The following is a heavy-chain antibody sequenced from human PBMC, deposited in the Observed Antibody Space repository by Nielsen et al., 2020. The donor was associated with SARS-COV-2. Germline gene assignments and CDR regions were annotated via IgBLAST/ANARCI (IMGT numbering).Heavy chain of an antibody. V-gene: IGHV3-23*01. CDR1: GFTFSSYA. CDR3: AKDRGVAEGPYFDY. J-gene: IGHJ4*02. CDR2: ISGSGGST. D-gene: IGHD3-10*01. Sequence: GESLRLSCAASGFTFSSYAMSWVRQAPGKGLEWVSAISGSGGSTYYADSVKGRFTISRDNSKNTLYLQMNSLRAEDTAVYYCAKDRGVAEGPYFDYWGQGTLVTVSS.